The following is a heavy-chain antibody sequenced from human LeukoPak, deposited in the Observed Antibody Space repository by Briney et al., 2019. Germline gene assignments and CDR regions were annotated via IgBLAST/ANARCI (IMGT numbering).Heavy chain of an antibody. V-gene: IGHV4-4*02. J-gene: IGHJ4*02. Sequence: PSETLSLTCAVSGVSISSSNWWSWVRQPPGKGLEWIGEIYHSGSTNYNSSLKSRVTISVDKSKNQFSLKLSSVAAADTAVYYCTAAGNRPYYFDYWGQGTLVTVSS. CDR2: IYHSGST. D-gene: IGHD6-13*01. CDR3: TAAGNRPYYFDY. CDR1: GVSISSSNW.